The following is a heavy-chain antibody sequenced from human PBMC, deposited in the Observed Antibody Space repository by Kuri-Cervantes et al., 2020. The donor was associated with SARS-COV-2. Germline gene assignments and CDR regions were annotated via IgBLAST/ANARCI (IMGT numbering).Heavy chain of an antibody. CDR2: IYPGDSDT. CDR1: GYSFTSYW. D-gene: IGHD2-2*01. CDR3: ATGLVVPAAMRDY. Sequence: GESLKISCKGSGYSFTSYWIGWVRQMPGKGLEWMGIIYPGDSDTRYSPSFQGQVTILADKSISTAYLQWSSLKASDTAMYYCATGLVVPAAMRDYWGQGTLVTVSS. V-gene: IGHV5-51*01. J-gene: IGHJ4*02.